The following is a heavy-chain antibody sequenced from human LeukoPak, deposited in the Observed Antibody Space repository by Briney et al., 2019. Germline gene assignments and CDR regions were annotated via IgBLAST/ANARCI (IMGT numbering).Heavy chain of an antibody. D-gene: IGHD1-26*01. J-gene: IGHJ4*02. CDR2: ISSSSYI. CDR1: GFTFSSYS. CDR3: ARERIVGATYDY. Sequence: PGGSLRLSCAASGFTFSSYSMNWVRQAPGKGLEWVSSISSSSYIYYADSVKGRFTISRDNAKNSLYLQMNSLRAEDTAVYYCARERIVGATYDYWGQGTLVTVSS. V-gene: IGHV3-21*01.